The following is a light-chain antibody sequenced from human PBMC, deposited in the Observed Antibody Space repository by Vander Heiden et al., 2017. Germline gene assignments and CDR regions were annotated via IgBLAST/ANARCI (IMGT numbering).Light chain of an antibody. CDR3: CSDAGDTTYV. CDR2: EVS. J-gene: IGLJ1*01. V-gene: IGLV2-23*02. Sequence: QSAMTQPASASGSPGQPVTTSCTGTIRNVWYFHFVSWYRQHPVKAPKFLIYEVSKRPSGVSDRFSGSKSCNTASLTVSGLQAEDEADYYCCSDAGDTTYVFGTGTRVTVL. CDR1: IRNVWYFHF.